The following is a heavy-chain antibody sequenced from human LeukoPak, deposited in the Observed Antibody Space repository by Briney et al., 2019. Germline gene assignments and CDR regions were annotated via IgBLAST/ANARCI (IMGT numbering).Heavy chain of an antibody. CDR1: GFTFSSHG. V-gene: IGHV3-23*01. CDR3: AKHSHDGSAPYYEVQLDY. CDR2: ISPSGDIL. D-gene: IGHD3-22*01. Sequence: GGSLRLSCAASGFTFSSHGMNWVRQAPGKGLEWVSGISPSGDILYYADSVKGQFTISRDNSKNTVYLQMSSLRAEDTAMYYCAKHSHDGSAPYYEVQLDYWGQGTLVTVSS. J-gene: IGHJ4*02.